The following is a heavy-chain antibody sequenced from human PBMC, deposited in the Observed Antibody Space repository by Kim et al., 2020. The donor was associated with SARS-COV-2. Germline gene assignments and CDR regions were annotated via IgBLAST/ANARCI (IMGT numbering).Heavy chain of an antibody. V-gene: IGHV3-66*01. CDR2: IYSGGST. CDR3: ARVMVRGVLDAFDI. Sequence: GGSLRLSCAASGFTVSSNYMSWVRQAPGKGLEWVSVIYSGGSTYYADSVKGRFTISRDNSKNTLYLQMNSLRAEDTAVYYCARVMVRGVLDAFDIWGQGTMVTVSS. J-gene: IGHJ3*02. D-gene: IGHD3-10*01. CDR1: GFTVSSNY.